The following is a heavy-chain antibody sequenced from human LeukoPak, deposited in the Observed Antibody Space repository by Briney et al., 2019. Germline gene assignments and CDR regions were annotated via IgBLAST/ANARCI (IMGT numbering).Heavy chain of an antibody. V-gene: IGHV3-7*03. CDR3: AKRPYGSGGGHFDH. Sequence: GGSLRLSCAVSGFKFRDHWMDWVRQAPGKGLEWVGHIKNDGSETYYLDSLKGRFSISRDNTNNALYLQMNSLRAEDTGVYYCAKRPYGSGGGHFDHWGQGTLAIVSS. J-gene: IGHJ4*02. CDR2: IKNDGSET. D-gene: IGHD3-10*01. CDR1: GFKFRDHW.